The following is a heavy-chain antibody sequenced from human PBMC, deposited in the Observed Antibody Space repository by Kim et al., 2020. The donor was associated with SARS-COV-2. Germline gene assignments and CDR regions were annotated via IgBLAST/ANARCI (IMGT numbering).Heavy chain of an antibody. Sequence: GGSLRLSCAASGFTFSSYGMHWVRQAPGKGLEWVAVIWYDGSNKYYADSVKGRFTISRDNSKNTLYLQMNSLRAEDTAVYYCAKGIDTANGGVDVWGQGTTVTASS. CDR2: IWYDGSNK. CDR1: GFTFSSYG. J-gene: IGHJ6*02. V-gene: IGHV3-33*06. D-gene: IGHD5-18*01. CDR3: AKGIDTANGGVDV.